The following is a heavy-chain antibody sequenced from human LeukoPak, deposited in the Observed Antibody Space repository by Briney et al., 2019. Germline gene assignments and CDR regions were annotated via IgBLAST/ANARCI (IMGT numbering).Heavy chain of an antibody. CDR2: IYYSGST. CDR1: GGSISSGGYC. CDR3: ARDSGNYFDY. Sequence: PSETLSLTCTVSGGSISSGGYCWSWIRQHPGKGLEWIGYIYYSGSTYYNPSLKSRVTISVDTSKNQFSLKLSSVTAADTAVYYCARDSGNYFDYWGQGTLVTVSS. J-gene: IGHJ4*02. V-gene: IGHV4-31*03. D-gene: IGHD1-26*01.